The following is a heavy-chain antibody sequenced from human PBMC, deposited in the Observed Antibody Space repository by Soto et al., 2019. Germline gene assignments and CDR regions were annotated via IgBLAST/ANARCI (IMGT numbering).Heavy chain of an antibody. D-gene: IGHD3-3*01. V-gene: IGHV3-33*01. J-gene: IGHJ2*01. CDR1: GFTFSSYG. CDR2: IWYDGSNK. Sequence: QVQLVESGGGVVQPGRSLRLSCAASGFTFSSYGMHWVRQAPGKGLEWVAVIWYDGSNKYYADSVKGRFTISRDNSKNTLYLQRNSLRAEDTAVYYCARPRYDFCSGPHWYFDLWGRGTLVTFSS. CDR3: ARPRYDFCSGPHWYFDL.